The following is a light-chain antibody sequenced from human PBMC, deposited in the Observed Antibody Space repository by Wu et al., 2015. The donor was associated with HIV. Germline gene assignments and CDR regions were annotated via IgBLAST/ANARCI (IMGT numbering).Light chain of an antibody. Sequence: AIRITQSPSSLSASTGDRVTITCRASQGISSYLAWYQQKPGKAPKLLIYAASTLQSGVPSRFSGSGSGTDFSLTISCLQSEDFATYYCLQYYTYPWTFGQGTKVEI. V-gene: IGKV1-8*01. CDR1: QGISSY. J-gene: IGKJ1*01. CDR3: LQYYTYPWT. CDR2: AAS.